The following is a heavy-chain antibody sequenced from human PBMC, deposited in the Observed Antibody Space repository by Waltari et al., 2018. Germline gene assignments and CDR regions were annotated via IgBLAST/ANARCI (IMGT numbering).Heavy chain of an antibody. D-gene: IGHD2-21*01. V-gene: IGHV3-64*01. J-gene: IGHJ6*03. CDR1: GFSFSIYA. CDR3: ARSPDQPDSLDYYMDV. Sequence: EVQLVASGGGLVQPGGSLRLSCAASGFSFSIYALHWVRQAPGKGLEYVSAISSNGVSTYYANSMKGRLSISRDNSKNTLYLQMGSLRAEDMAVYYCARSPDQPDSLDYYMDVWGKGTTVTVSS. CDR2: ISSNGVST.